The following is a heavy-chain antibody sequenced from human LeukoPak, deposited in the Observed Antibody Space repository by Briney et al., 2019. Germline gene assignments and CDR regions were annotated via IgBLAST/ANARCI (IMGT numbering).Heavy chain of an antibody. D-gene: IGHD3-10*01. Sequence: GGSLRLSCAASGFTFSSYNMHWVRQGPGKGLVWVSRITGDGSSTTYADSVRGRFTISRDNAKNTVYLQMNSLSADDTAAYYCAKYFGPGTYAVDYWGQGTLVTVSS. V-gene: IGHV3-74*03. CDR2: ITGDGSST. CDR1: GFTFSSYN. CDR3: AKYFGPGTYAVDY. J-gene: IGHJ4*02.